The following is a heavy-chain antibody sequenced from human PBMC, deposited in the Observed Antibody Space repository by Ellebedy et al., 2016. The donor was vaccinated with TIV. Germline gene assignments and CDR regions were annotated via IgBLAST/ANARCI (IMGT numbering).Heavy chain of an antibody. J-gene: IGHJ3*02. D-gene: IGHD2-2*01. Sequence: SVKVSXXASGGTFSSYAISWVRQAPGQGLEWMGGIIPIFGTANYAQKFQGRVTITADESTSTAYMELSSLRSEDTAVYYCARGGVVVPAAIFRAFDIWGQGTMVTVFS. CDR1: GGTFSSYA. CDR2: IIPIFGTA. CDR3: ARGGVVVPAAIFRAFDI. V-gene: IGHV1-69*13.